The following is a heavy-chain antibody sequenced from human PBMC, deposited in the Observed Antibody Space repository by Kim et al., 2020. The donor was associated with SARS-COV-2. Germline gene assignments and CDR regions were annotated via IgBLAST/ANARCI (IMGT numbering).Heavy chain of an antibody. Sequence: SETLSLTCAFYGGSFSGYYWSWIRQPPGKGLEWIGEINHSGSTNYNPSLKSRVTISVDTSNNQFSLKLSSVTAADTAVYYCARPPRGGWFDPWGQGTLVT. V-gene: IGHV4-34*01. CDR1: GGSFSGYY. CDR3: ARPPRGGWFDP. D-gene: IGHD3-10*01. J-gene: IGHJ5*02. CDR2: INHSGST.